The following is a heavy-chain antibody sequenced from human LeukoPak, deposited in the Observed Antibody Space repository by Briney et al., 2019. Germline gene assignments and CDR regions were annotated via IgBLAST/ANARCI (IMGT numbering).Heavy chain of an antibody. V-gene: IGHV3-23*01. CDR3: AKDGLGGFGDYMDV. J-gene: IGHJ6*03. D-gene: IGHD3-10*01. CDR2: ISPGGGPT. CDR1: GFPFSSHG. Sequence: PGGSLRLSCAGSGFPFSSHGMNWVRQAPGKGLEWVSGISPGGGPTYYADSVKGRFTISRDNSKNTLYLQMNSLRAEDTAIYYCAKDGLGGFGDYMDVWGKGTTVTISS.